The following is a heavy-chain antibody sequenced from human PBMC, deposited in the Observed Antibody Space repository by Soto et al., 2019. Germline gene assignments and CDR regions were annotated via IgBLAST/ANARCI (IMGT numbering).Heavy chain of an antibody. CDR3: ARGRYGDY. CDR1: GYAFTTYG. Sequence: QVHLVQSGAEVKKPGASVKVSCQASGYAFTTYGITWVRQATGQGLEWMGWISAHNGNTNYAQNLQGRVTVTRDTSTSTAYMALRSLRSDDTAVYYCARGRYGDYWGQGALVTVSS. D-gene: IGHD1-1*01. J-gene: IGHJ4*02. V-gene: IGHV1-18*01. CDR2: ISAHNGNT.